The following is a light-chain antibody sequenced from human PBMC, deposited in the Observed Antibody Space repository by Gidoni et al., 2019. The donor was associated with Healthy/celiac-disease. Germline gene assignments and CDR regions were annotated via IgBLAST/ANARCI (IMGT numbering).Light chain of an antibody. J-gene: IGKJ1*01. CDR1: QSISSW. CDR2: KAS. V-gene: IGKV1-5*03. Sequence: DIQMTQSPSTLSASVGDRVTITCRASQSISSWLAWYQQKPGKAPNLLIYKASSLESGVPSRFNGSGSGTEFTLTISSLQPDDFATYYCQQYYSYSTFGQGTKVEIK. CDR3: QQYYSYST.